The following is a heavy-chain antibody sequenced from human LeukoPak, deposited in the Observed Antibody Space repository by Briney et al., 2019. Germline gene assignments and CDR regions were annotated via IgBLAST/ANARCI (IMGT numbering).Heavy chain of an antibody. CDR3: AIRKGYWFDP. CDR1: SYX. Sequence: SYXWGXLRXPPGKGLEGVGSIYYSGSTYYNPSLKSRVNISVDKSKKQFTLKQRSVNGAKTAVYYCAIRKGYWFDPWGQGTLVTVSS. CDR2: IYYSGST. D-gene: IGHD1-14*01. V-gene: IGHV4-39*01. J-gene: IGHJ5*02.